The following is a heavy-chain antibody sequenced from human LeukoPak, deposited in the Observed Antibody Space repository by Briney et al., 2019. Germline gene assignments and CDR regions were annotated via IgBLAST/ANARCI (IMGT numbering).Heavy chain of an antibody. CDR3: ATDYSSGWYPTSVFDY. CDR2: ISGSGGST. D-gene: IGHD6-19*01. V-gene: IGHV3-23*01. J-gene: IGHJ4*02. Sequence: GGSLRLSGAASGFTFSSYAMSWVRKAPGKGLEWVSAISGSGGSTYYADSVKGRFTISRDNSKNTLYLQMNSLRAEDTAVYYCATDYSSGWYPTSVFDYWGQGTLVTVSS. CDR1: GFTFSSYA.